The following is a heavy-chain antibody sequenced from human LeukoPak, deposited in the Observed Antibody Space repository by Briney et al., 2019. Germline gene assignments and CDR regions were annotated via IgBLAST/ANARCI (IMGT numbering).Heavy chain of an antibody. CDR2: IYYSGST. CDR3: ARDRIAAADN. V-gene: IGHV4-38-2*02. D-gene: IGHD6-13*01. CDR1: GYSISSGYY. J-gene: IGHJ4*02. Sequence: SETLSLTCTVSGYSISSGYYWGWIRQPPGKGLEWIGSIYYSGSTYYNPSLKSRVTISVDTSKNQFSLKLSSVTAADTAVYYCARDRIAAADNWGQGTLVTVSS.